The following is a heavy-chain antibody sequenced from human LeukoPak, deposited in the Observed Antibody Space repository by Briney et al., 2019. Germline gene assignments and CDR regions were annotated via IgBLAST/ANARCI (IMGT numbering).Heavy chain of an antibody. CDR3: ARVRSSWAFYFDY. V-gene: IGHV3-53*01. Sequence: PGGSRRLSCAASGFTVSSNYMSWVRQAPGKGLEWVSVIYSGGSTFYADSVKGRFTISRDNSKNTLYLQMNSLRAEDTAVYYCARVRSSWAFYFDYWGQGTLVTVSS. CDR2: IYSGGST. D-gene: IGHD6-13*01. J-gene: IGHJ4*02. CDR1: GFTVSSNY.